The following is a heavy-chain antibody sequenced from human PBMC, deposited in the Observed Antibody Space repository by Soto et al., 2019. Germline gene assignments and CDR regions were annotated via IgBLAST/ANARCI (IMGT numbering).Heavy chain of an antibody. V-gene: IGHV6-1*01. D-gene: IGHD6-19*01. CDR2: TYYRSKWYN. CDR3: ARYSSGWHDAFDI. Sequence: PTLSLTCAISGDSVSINSAAWNCIRRSPSRGLEWLGRTYYRSKWYNDYAVSVKSRITINPDTSKNQFSLQLNSVTPEDTAVYYCARYSSGWHDAFDIWGQGTMVTVSS. J-gene: IGHJ3*02. CDR1: GDSVSINSAA.